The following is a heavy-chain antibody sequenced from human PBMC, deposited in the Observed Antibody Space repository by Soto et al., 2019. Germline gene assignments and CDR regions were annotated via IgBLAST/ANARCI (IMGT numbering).Heavy chain of an antibody. Sequence: SETLALTSTVSGGSISSSRYYWGWIRQPPGKGLEWIGSIYYSGSTNYNPSLKSRVTISVDTSKNQFSLKLSSVTAADTAVYYCARGGYSSSSYYFDYWGQGTLVTVSS. CDR1: GGSISSSRYY. D-gene: IGHD6-6*01. CDR3: ARGGYSSSSYYFDY. V-gene: IGHV4-39*07. CDR2: IYYSGST. J-gene: IGHJ4*02.